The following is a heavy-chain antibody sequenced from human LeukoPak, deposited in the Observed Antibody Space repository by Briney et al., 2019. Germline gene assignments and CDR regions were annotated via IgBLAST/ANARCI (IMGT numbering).Heavy chain of an antibody. V-gene: IGHV4-39*01. CDR1: GGSISSSSYY. D-gene: IGHD3-22*01. CDR2: IYYSGST. CDR3: ARLHLTYYYDRRPNAFDI. Sequence: SETLSLTCTVSGGSISSSSYYWGWIRQPPGKGLEWIGSIYYSGSTYYNPSLKSRVTISVDTSKNQFSLKLSSVTAADTAVYYCARLHLTYYYDRRPNAFDIWGQGTMVTVSS. J-gene: IGHJ3*02.